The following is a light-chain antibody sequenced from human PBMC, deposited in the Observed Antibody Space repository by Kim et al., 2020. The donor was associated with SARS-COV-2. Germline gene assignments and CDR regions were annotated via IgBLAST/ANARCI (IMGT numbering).Light chain of an antibody. Sequence: GTSVTISCTGTSSDVGGYNYFSWYQQHPGKAPKLMIYEVSKRPSGVPDRFSGSKSGNTASLTVSGLQAEDEADYYCSSYAGSNNLVFGGGTKLTVL. V-gene: IGLV2-8*01. CDR1: SSDVGGYNY. CDR3: SSYAGSNNLV. CDR2: EVS. J-gene: IGLJ2*01.